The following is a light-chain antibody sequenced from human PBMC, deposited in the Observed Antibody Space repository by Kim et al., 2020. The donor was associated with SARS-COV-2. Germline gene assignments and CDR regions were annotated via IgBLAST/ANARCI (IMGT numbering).Light chain of an antibody. J-gene: IGLJ3*02. Sequence: VSLSPRQTVTITCSGDKLEDMYFSWNQQQPGQAPVLVIYQDTKRPSGIPERFAGSNSGNTATLTISGAQAMDEADYYCQAWDNTWVFGGGTQLTVL. CDR1: KLEDMY. V-gene: IGLV3-1*01. CDR2: QDT. CDR3: QAWDNTWV.